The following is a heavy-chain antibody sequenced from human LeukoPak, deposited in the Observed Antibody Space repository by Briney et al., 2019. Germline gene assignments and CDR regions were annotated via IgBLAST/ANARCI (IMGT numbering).Heavy chain of an antibody. CDR1: GFTFSTYG. CDR2: LSYDGNNK. Sequence: GGSLRLSCAASGFTFSTYGMHWVRQAPGKGLEWVAVLSYDGNNKFYADSVKGRFTISRDNSKNTLYLQMNSLRPEDTAVYYCAKDESGSYYGYFRHWGQGTLVTV. CDR3: AKDESGSYYGYFRH. V-gene: IGHV3-30*18. D-gene: IGHD1-26*01. J-gene: IGHJ1*01.